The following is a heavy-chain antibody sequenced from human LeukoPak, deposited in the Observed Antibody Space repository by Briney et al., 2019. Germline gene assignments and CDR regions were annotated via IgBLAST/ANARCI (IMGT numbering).Heavy chain of an antibody. D-gene: IGHD3-16*02. CDR3: ARDSSPGYYDYVWGTYPRY. Sequence: GGSLRLSCATSGFTFSNYWMSWVRQAPGKGLEWAANIKQDGSEKYYVDSVKGRFTISRDNAKNSLYLQMNSLRAEDTAVYYCARDSSPGYYDYVWGTYPRYWGQGTLVTVSS. J-gene: IGHJ4*02. CDR1: GFTFSNYW. CDR2: IKQDGSEK. V-gene: IGHV3-7*05.